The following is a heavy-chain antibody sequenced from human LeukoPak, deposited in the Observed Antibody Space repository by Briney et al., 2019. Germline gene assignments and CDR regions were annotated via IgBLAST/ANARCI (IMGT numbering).Heavy chain of an antibody. V-gene: IGHV3-30-3*01. J-gene: IGHJ4*02. CDR2: ISYDGSNK. D-gene: IGHD3-10*01. CDR1: GFTFSSYA. CDR3: ARVEDYYGSGSYYPPPDY. Sequence: PGGSLRLSCAASGFTFSSYAMHWVRQAPGKGLEWVAVISYDGSNKYYADSVKGRFTISRDNSKNTLYLQMNSLRAEDTAVYYCARVEDYYGSGSYYPPPDYWGQGTLATVSS.